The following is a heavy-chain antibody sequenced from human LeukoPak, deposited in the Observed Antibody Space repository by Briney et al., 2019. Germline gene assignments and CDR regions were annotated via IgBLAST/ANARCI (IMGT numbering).Heavy chain of an antibody. CDR3: AQSIPGVNWFDP. Sequence: SETLSLTCTVSGGSISSYYWSWIRQPAGKGLEWIGRIYTSGSTNYNPSLKSRVTMPVDTSKNQFSLKLSSVTAADTAVYYCAQSIPGVNWFDPWGQGTLVTVSS. CDR2: IYTSGST. D-gene: IGHD2-21*01. V-gene: IGHV4-4*07. J-gene: IGHJ5*02. CDR1: GGSISSYY.